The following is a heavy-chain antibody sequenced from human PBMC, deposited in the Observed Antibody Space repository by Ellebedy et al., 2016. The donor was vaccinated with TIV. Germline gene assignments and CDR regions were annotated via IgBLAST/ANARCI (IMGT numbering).Heavy chain of an antibody. CDR2: LHSGGDT. Sequence: GESLKISCAASGFSVSSSYLTWVRQAPEKGLEWVSVLHSGGDTNYADSVKGRFNIPRDNSKNTLNLQMSSLRAEDTAVYYCAKFSGRDFRKYYLDSWGQGTLVTVSS. D-gene: IGHD5-12*01. J-gene: IGHJ4*02. CDR3: AKFSGRDFRKYYLDS. V-gene: IGHV3-53*01. CDR1: GFSVSSSY.